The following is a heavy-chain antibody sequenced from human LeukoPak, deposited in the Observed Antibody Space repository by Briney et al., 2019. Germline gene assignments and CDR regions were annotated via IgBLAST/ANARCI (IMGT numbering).Heavy chain of an antibody. D-gene: IGHD4-17*01. CDR1: GFTFSSYS. Sequence: GGSLRLSCAASGFTFSSYSMNWVRQAPGKGLEWVSSISSSSNYIYYADSVKGRFTISRDNAKNSLYLQMNSLRAEDTAVYYCARDPSYGDYIFDYWGQGTLVTVSS. CDR3: ARDPSYGDYIFDY. J-gene: IGHJ4*02. CDR2: ISSSSNYI. V-gene: IGHV3-21*01.